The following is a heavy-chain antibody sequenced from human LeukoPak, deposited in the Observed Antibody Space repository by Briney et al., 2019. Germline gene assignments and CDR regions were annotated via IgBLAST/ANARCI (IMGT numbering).Heavy chain of an antibody. Sequence: ASVKVSCKASGYTFTSYDINWVRQATGQGLEWMGWISAYNGNTNYAQKLQGRVTMTTDTSTSTAYMELRSLRSDDTAVYYCASTYCTNGVCYKDDAFDIWGQGTMVTVSS. CDR3: ASTYCTNGVCYKDDAFDI. D-gene: IGHD2-8*01. V-gene: IGHV1-18*01. J-gene: IGHJ3*02. CDR1: GYTFTSYD. CDR2: ISAYNGNT.